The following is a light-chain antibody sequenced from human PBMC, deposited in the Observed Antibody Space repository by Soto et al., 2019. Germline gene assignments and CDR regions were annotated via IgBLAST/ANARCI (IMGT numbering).Light chain of an antibody. CDR3: HQYSRFPRT. Sequence: DIQMTQSPSTLSASVGDRVTITCRSSQSISSWLAWYQQIPGKAPKLLIYKASSLQSGVPSRFSGSGSETEFTLTITGLQPDDFATYYCHQYSRFPRTFGQGTKVGIK. CDR1: QSISSW. V-gene: IGKV1-5*03. CDR2: KAS. J-gene: IGKJ1*01.